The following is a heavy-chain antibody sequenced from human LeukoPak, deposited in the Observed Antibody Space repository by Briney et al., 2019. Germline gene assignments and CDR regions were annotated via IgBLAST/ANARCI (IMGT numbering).Heavy chain of an antibody. D-gene: IGHD4-23*01. V-gene: IGHV1-46*01. Sequence: ASVRDSCKASGYSFTSYYIHWVRQAPGQGLESMGIINPGGGSTSYAQKFQDRVTMTRDTSTSTVYMELNSLRSEDTAVYYCAKDLRWDHPGLDPWGQGSLLTVPS. CDR3: AKDLRWDHPGLDP. CDR1: GYSFTSYY. J-gene: IGHJ5*01. CDR2: INPGGGST.